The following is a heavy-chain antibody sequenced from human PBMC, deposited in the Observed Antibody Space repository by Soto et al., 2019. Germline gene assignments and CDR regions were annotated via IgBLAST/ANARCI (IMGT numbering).Heavy chain of an antibody. Sequence: VQLVESGGGFVKPGGSLRLSCEGSGFTFINAWMSWVRQAPGKGLEWVGRIKSRTDGGAADYAAPVRGRFSIPRDDSKNTLYLQMNSLKIEDSALYYCTTDPGDYEDFWGQGTLVTVSS. V-gene: IGHV3-15*01. CDR1: GFTFINAW. D-gene: IGHD4-17*01. CDR3: TTDPGDYEDF. J-gene: IGHJ4*02. CDR2: IKSRTDGGAA.